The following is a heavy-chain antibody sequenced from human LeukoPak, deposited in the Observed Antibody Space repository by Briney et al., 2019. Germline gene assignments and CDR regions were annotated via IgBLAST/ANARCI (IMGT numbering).Heavy chain of an antibody. CDR2: MHYSGST. CDR1: GGSVSSGNYY. Sequence: SETLSLTCIVSGGSVSSGNYYWGWMRQSPEKGLEWIASMHYSGSTYYNPPLKSRVTISLDTSNNQFSLKLRFVTAADTALYYCARLGYCSSTDCYFDYWGQGTLVSVSS. J-gene: IGHJ4*02. D-gene: IGHD2-2*01. CDR3: ARLGYCSSTDCYFDY. V-gene: IGHV4-39*01.